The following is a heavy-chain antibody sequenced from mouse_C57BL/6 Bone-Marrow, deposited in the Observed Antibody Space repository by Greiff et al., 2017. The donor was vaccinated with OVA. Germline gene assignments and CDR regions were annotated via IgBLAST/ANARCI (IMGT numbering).Heavy chain of an antibody. CDR2: INSDGGST. CDR3: ARQSYSNYGYFDV. Sequence: EVKLMESGGGLVQPGESLKLSCESNEYEFPSHDMSWVSKTPEQRLELVAAINSDGGSTNYTDTMERRFIISRDNTKKTLYLQMSSLRSEDTALYYGARQSYSNYGYFDVWGTGTTVTVSS. D-gene: IGHD2-5*01. V-gene: IGHV5-2*01. J-gene: IGHJ1*03. CDR1: EYEFPSHD.